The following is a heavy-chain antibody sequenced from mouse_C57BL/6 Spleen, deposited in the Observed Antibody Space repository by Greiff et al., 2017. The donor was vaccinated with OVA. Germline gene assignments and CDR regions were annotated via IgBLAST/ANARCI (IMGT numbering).Heavy chain of an antibody. Sequence: EVQLVESGPGLVKPSQSLSLTCSVTGYSITSGYYWNWIRQSPGNKLECMGFISYDGSNNYNPSLKNRISITRDTSKNQFFLKLNSVTTEDTATYYCARGPYDYEFAYWGQGTLVTVSA. J-gene: IGHJ3*01. CDR3: ARGPYDYEFAY. D-gene: IGHD2-4*01. V-gene: IGHV3-6*01. CDR2: ISYDGSN. CDR1: GYSITSGYY.